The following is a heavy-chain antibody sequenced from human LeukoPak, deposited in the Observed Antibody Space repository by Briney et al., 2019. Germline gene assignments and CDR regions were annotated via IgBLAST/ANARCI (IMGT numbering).Heavy chain of an antibody. CDR1: GGSFSGYY. J-gene: IGHJ3*02. CDR2: INHSGST. Sequence: SETLSLTCAVYGGSFSGYYWSWIRQPPGKGLEWIGEINHSGSTNYNPSLKSRVTISVDTSKNQFSLKLSSVTAADTAVYYCARGGYDFKDAFDIWGQGTMVTVSS. CDR3: ARGGYDFKDAFDI. V-gene: IGHV4-34*01. D-gene: IGHD5-12*01.